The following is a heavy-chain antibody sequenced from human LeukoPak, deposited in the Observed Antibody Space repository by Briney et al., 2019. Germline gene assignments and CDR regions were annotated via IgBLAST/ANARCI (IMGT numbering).Heavy chain of an antibody. V-gene: IGHV4-31*03. J-gene: IGHJ4*02. Sequence: SETLSLTCTVSGGSISSGGYYWSWIRQHPGKGLEWIGYIYYSGSTYYNPSLKSRVTISVDTSKNQFSLKLSSVTAADTAVYYCARVVRITMARGVGIIDYWGQGTLVTVSS. CDR3: ARVVRITMARGVGIIDY. CDR2: IYYSGST. D-gene: IGHD3-10*01. CDR1: GGSISSGGYY.